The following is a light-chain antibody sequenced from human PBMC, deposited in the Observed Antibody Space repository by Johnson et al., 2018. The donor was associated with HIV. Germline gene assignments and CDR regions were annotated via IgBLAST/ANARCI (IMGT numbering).Light chain of an antibody. CDR3: GTWDSSLSAYNYV. V-gene: IGLV1-51*01. J-gene: IGLJ1*01. CDR2: DNN. Sequence: QPVLTQPPSVSAAPGQKVTISCSGSSSNIGNNYVSWYQQLPGTAPKLLIYDNNKRPSGIPDRFSGSKSGTSATLGITGLPTGDEADYYCGTWDSSLSAYNYVFGTGTKVTVL. CDR1: SSNIGNNY.